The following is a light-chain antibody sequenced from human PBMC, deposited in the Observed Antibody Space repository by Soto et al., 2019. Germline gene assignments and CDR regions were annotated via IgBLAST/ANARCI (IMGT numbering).Light chain of an antibody. CDR2: GAT. V-gene: IGKV1-6*01. J-gene: IGKJ1*01. CDR1: QGINND. Sequence: AIQVTHSPPSLSASVGDRVTITCRASQGINNDLAWYQQKPGKAPKLLIYGATNLHTGVPSRFSGSGSGTDFTLTISSLQPEDFATYYCLQDHNYPWTFGQGTKLEVK. CDR3: LQDHNYPWT.